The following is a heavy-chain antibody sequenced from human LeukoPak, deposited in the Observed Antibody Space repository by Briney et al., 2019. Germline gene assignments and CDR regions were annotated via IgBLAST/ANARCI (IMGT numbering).Heavy chain of an antibody. CDR3: VKDPSLTTSFRFDF. CDR2: ISGSGGST. V-gene: IGHV3-23*01. Sequence: PGGSLRLSCAASGFTFNSYAMNWVRQAPGKGLEWVSGISGSGGSTYSADSVKGRFTISRDNSKNTLYLEMNSLRVEDTAVYHCVKDPSLTTSFRFDFWGQGSLVTVSS. D-gene: IGHD1-14*01. J-gene: IGHJ4*02. CDR1: GFTFNSYA.